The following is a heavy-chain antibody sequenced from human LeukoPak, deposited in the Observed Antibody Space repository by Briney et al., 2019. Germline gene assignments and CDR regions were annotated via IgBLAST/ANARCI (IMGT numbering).Heavy chain of an antibody. V-gene: IGHV1-2*02. CDR3: ASLSCSSNSCHFEN. CDR2: INPNSGGT. D-gene: IGHD2-2*01. Sequence: ASVKVSCRASGYTFTGSYMYWVRQAPGQGLEWIGWINPNSGGTIYAQQFQVRVSLTRDTSISTAYMELSSLRSDDTAVYHCASLSCSSNSCHFENWGQGTLVTVSS. CDR1: GYTFTGSY. J-gene: IGHJ4*02.